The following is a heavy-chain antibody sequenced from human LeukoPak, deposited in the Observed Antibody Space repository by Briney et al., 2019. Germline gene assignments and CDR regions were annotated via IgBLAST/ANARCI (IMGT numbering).Heavy chain of an antibody. J-gene: IGHJ4*02. CDR3: AREWGLESSGYYYAY. CDR2: ITPIFGTA. D-gene: IGHD3-22*01. V-gene: IGHV1-69*01. Sequence: ASVKVSCKASGGTFRRFTISWVRQAPGQGFEWMGGITPIFGTANFAQKFQGRVSITADESTSTAFMELSILRSEDTAVYYCAREWGLESSGYYYAYWGQGTLVTVSS. CDR1: GGTFRRFT.